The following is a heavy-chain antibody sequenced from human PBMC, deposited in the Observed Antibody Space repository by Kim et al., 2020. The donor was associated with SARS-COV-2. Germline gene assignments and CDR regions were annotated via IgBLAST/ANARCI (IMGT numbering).Heavy chain of an antibody. V-gene: IGHV4-4*02. CDR1: GGSISSSNW. CDR3: ARDSTYYYDSSDLYYFDY. Sequence: SETLSLTCAVSGGSISSSNWWSWVRQPPGKGLEWIGEIYHSGSTNYNPSLKSRVTISVDKSKNQFSLKLSSVTAADTAVYYCARDSTYYYDSSDLYYFDYWGQGTLVTVSS. CDR2: IYHSGST. J-gene: IGHJ4*02. D-gene: IGHD3-22*01.